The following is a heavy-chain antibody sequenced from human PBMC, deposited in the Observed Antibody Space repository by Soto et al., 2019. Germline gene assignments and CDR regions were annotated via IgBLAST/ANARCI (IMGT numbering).Heavy chain of an antibody. Sequence: PGGSLRLSCAASGFTFSSYAMSWVRQAPGKGLEWVSAISGSGGSTYYADSVKGRFTISRDNSKNTLYLQMNSLRAEDTAVYYCAKALGRGVIAAYYYYYYGMDVWGQGTTVTVSS. CDR2: ISGSGGST. CDR3: AKALGRGVIAAYYYYYYGMDV. CDR1: GFTFSSYA. J-gene: IGHJ6*02. V-gene: IGHV3-23*01. D-gene: IGHD3-10*01.